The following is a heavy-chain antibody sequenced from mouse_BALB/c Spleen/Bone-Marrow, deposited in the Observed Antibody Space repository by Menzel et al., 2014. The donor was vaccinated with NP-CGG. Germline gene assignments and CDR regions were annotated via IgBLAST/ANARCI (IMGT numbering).Heavy chain of an antibody. J-gene: IGHJ2*01. D-gene: IGHD4-1*01. CDR3: TREDTNWDFDY. CDR1: GFTFSSYT. CDR2: ISSGGSYT. Sequence: EVKLMESGGGLVKPGGSLKLFCAASGFTFSSYTMSWVRQTPEKRLEWVATISSGGSYTYYPDSVKGRFTISRDNAKNSLYLQMSSLKSEDTAMYYCTREDTNWDFDYWGQGTTLTVSS. V-gene: IGHV5-6-4*01.